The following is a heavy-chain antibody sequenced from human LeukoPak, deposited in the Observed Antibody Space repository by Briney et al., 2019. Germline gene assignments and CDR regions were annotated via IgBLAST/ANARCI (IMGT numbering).Heavy chain of an antibody. J-gene: IGHJ4*02. D-gene: IGHD4-17*01. CDR3: ARMLYGDAFDY. Sequence: GGSLRLSCAASGFTFSSYEMNWVRQAPGKGLEWVSYISSSGSTIYYADSVKGRFTISRDNAKNSLYLQMNSLRAEDTAVYYCARMLYGDAFDYWGQGTLVTVSS. CDR2: ISSSGSTI. V-gene: IGHV3-48*03. CDR1: GFTFSSYE.